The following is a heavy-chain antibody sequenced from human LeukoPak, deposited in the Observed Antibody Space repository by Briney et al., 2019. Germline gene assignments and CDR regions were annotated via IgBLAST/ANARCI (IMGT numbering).Heavy chain of an antibody. CDR3: ARRGLWVTHFDY. CDR1: GGSITTYY. CDR2: INHSGST. V-gene: IGHV4-34*01. J-gene: IGHJ4*02. D-gene: IGHD2-21*02. Sequence: SETLSLTCTVSGGSITTYYWSWIRQPPGKGLEWIGEINHSGSTNYNPSLKSRVTISVDTSKNQFSLKLSSVTAADTAVYYCARRGLWVTHFDYWGQGTLVTVSS.